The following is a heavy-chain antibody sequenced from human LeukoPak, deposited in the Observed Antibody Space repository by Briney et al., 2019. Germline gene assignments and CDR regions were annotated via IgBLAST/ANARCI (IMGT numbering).Heavy chain of an antibody. D-gene: IGHD2-21*02. CDR2: ISYDGSNK. J-gene: IGHJ4*02. Sequence: PGGSLRLSCAASGFTFSSYGMHWVRQAPGKGLEWVAVISYDGSNKYYADSVKGRFTISRDNSKNTLYLQMNGLRAEDTAVYYCAKADSVVVTAYFDYWGQGTLVTVSS. CDR3: AKADSVVVTAYFDY. CDR1: GFTFSSYG. V-gene: IGHV3-30*18.